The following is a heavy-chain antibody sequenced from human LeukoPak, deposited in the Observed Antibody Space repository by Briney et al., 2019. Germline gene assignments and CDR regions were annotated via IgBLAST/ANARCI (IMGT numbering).Heavy chain of an antibody. V-gene: IGHV3-23*01. CDR2: ISGSGGST. D-gene: IGHD3-10*01. J-gene: IGHJ4*02. CDR1: GFTFSSYA. CDR3: ARDYGSGSYYIFDY. Sequence: GGSLRLSCAASGFTFSSYAMSWVRQAPGKGLEWVSAISGSGGSTYYADSVKGRFTTSRDNSKNTLYLQMNSLRVEDTAVYYCARDYGSGSYYIFDYWGQGTLVTVSS.